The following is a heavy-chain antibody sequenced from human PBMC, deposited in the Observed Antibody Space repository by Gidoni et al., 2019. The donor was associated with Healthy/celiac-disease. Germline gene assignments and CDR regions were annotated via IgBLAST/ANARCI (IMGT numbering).Heavy chain of an antibody. Sequence: EVQLVESGGGLVKPGGSLRIPWAASGFTFSNAWMSWVRQAPGKGLEWVGRIKSKTDGGTTDYAAPVKGRFTISRDDSKNTLYLQMNSLKTDDTAVYYCTTDGGKYDYVWGSYRFLDYWGQGTLVTVSS. CDR3: TTDGGKYDYVWGSYRFLDY. V-gene: IGHV3-15*01. J-gene: IGHJ4*02. CDR2: IKSKTDGGTT. CDR1: GFTFSNAW. D-gene: IGHD3-16*02.